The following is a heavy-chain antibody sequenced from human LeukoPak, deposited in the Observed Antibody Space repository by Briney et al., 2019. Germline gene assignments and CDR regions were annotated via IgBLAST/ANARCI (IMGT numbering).Heavy chain of an antibody. Sequence: SETLSLTCTVSGGSISSYYWSWIRQPPGKGLEWIGYIYYSGSTNYNPSLKSRVTISVDTSKNQFSLKLSSVTAADTAVYYCARDPSTPYFDWLNPVNWFDPWGQGTLVTVSS. V-gene: IGHV4-59*12. J-gene: IGHJ5*02. D-gene: IGHD3-9*01. CDR1: GGSISSYY. CDR3: ARDPSTPYFDWLNPVNWFDP. CDR2: IYYSGST.